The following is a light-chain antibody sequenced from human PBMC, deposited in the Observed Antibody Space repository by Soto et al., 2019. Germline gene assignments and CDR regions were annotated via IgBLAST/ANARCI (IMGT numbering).Light chain of an antibody. J-gene: IGKJ2*01. V-gene: IGKV3-20*01. CDR3: QQSYSTPT. CDR2: ASS. Sequence: EIVLTQSPGTLSLSPGERATLSSRASQSVSSSYLAWYQQKPGKAPILLIYASSSLQSGVPSRFSGSGSGTDFTLTISSLEPEDFATYYCQQSYSTPTFGQGTKVDIK. CDR1: QSVSSSY.